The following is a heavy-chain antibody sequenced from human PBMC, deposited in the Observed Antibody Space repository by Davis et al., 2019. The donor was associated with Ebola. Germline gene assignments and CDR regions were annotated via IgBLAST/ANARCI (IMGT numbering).Heavy chain of an antibody. CDR3: ARRAGTTLYWYFDL. Sequence: PSETLSLTCTVSGGSISSGDYYWSWIRQPPGKGLEWIGYIYYSGSTYYNPSLKSRVTISVDTSKNQFSLKLSSVTAADTAVYYCARRAGTTLYWYFDLWGRGTLVTVSS. V-gene: IGHV4-30-4*01. D-gene: IGHD1-7*01. CDR1: GGSISSGDYY. CDR2: IYYSGST. J-gene: IGHJ2*01.